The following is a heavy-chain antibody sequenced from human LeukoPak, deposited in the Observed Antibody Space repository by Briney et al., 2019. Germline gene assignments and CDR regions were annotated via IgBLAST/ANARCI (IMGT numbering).Heavy chain of an antibody. Sequence: GASMKVSCKASGYTFSRFDIHWVRQAPGQSLEWMGWINAANGDTKYSQNFLGRVTITRDISASIVYMELSGLRSEDTAMYYCARSGYSSTWKGGGNWFDPWGQGTLVTVSS. D-gene: IGHD6-13*01. CDR1: GYTFSRFD. V-gene: IGHV1-3*01. CDR2: INAANGDT. CDR3: ARSGYSSTWKGGGNWFDP. J-gene: IGHJ5*02.